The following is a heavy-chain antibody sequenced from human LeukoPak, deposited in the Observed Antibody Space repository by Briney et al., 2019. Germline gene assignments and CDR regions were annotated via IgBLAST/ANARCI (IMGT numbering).Heavy chain of an antibody. CDR1: RFTFSTYW. V-gene: IGHV3-7*01. CDR3: TRENNYKVDY. Sequence: GGSLRLSCAASRFTFSTYWMSWVRQSPGKGLEWVANINLDGSQTYYVDSVKGRFTISRDNAENSLYLQMNSLRVGDTAEYYCTRENNYKVDYWGQGTLVTVSS. D-gene: IGHD1-1*01. J-gene: IGHJ4*02. CDR2: INLDGSQT.